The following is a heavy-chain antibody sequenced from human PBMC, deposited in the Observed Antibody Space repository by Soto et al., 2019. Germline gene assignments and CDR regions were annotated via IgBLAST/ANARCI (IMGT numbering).Heavy chain of an antibody. J-gene: IGHJ6*02. Sequence: SETLFLTCAGYGGSFSGYYWSWIRQPPGKGLEWIGEIDHSGSTNYNPSLKSRVTISVDTSKNQFSLKLSSVTAADTAVYYCAREETAMVTRVSVMDGWGQGNTVTVYS. D-gene: IGHD5-18*01. CDR2: IDHSGST. CDR3: AREETAMVTRVSVMDG. CDR1: GGSFSGYY. V-gene: IGHV4-34*01.